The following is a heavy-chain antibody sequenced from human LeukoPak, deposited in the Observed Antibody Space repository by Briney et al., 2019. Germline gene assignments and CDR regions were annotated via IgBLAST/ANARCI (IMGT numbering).Heavy chain of an antibody. CDR3: ARMAMDPAMVTNFFDL. J-gene: IGHJ4*02. D-gene: IGHD5-18*01. V-gene: IGHV1-46*01. CDR1: GYTLTDYY. CDR2: IHPSGGST. Sequence: ASVKISCKASGYTLTDYYMYWVRQAPGQGLECMGVIHPSGGSTTYAPKFQGRVTLTKDTATSTVYIELSSLRSDDTAVYYCARMAMDPAMVTNFFDLWGQGTLLTVSA.